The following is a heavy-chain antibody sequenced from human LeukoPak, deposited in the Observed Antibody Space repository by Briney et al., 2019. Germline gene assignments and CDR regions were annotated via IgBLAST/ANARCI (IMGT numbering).Heavy chain of an antibody. Sequence: PSETLSLTCAVYGGSFSGYYWSWIRQPPGKGLEWIGEINHSGGTNYNPSLKSRVTISVDTSKNQFFLKLSSVTAADTAVYYCACPSGNHLYSFDYWGQGTLVTVSS. CDR2: INHSGGT. CDR1: GGSFSGYY. D-gene: IGHD1-14*01. J-gene: IGHJ4*02. CDR3: ACPSGNHLYSFDY. V-gene: IGHV4-34*01.